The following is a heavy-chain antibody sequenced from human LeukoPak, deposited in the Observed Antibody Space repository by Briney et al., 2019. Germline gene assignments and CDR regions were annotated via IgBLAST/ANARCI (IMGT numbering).Heavy chain of an antibody. J-gene: IGHJ4*02. Sequence: GGSLRLSCAASGFPFSTYAMGWVRQAPGKGLKWVSAISFSGGSTYYADSVKGRFTISRDNSKNTLYLQMNSLRAEDTAVYYCATNGGNNPFDCWGQGTLVTVSS. V-gene: IGHV3-23*01. D-gene: IGHD4-23*01. CDR3: ATNGGNNPFDC. CDR1: GFPFSTYA. CDR2: ISFSGGST.